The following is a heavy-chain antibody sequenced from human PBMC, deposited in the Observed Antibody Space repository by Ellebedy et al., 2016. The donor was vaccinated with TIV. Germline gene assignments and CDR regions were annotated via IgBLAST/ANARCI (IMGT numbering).Heavy chain of an antibody. CDR3: KRGDTSRDHPTKNWFDS. CDR2: IGTHTET. Sequence: GESLKISCAASGFTFSNYAMAWVRQAPGRGLEWVSAIGTHTETYYADSVKGRFTISRENAQNSLYLQLNSLTPGDTAVYYCKRGDTSRDHPTKNWFDSWGQGTLVTVSS. CDR1: GFTFSNYA. J-gene: IGHJ5*02. V-gene: IGHV3-13*01. D-gene: IGHD2-2*01.